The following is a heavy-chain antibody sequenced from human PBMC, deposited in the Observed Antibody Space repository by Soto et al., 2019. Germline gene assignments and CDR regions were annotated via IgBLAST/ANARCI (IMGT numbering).Heavy chain of an antibody. J-gene: IGHJ3*02. CDR1: GYTFTSYY. V-gene: IGHV1-46*01. D-gene: IGHD2-15*01. CDR3: ARACSGGSCDDDAFDI. Sequence: QVQLVQSGAEVKKPGASVKVSCKASGYTFTSYYMHWVRQAPGQGLEWMGIINPSGGSTSYAQKFQVRVTMTRDTSTSTVYMELSSLRSEDTAVYYCARACSGGSCDDDAFDIWGQGTMVTVSS. CDR2: INPSGGST.